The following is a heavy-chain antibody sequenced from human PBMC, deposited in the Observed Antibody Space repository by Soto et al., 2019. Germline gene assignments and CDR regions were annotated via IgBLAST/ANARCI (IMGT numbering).Heavy chain of an antibody. Sequence: EVQLVESGGGLVKPGGSLRLSCAASGFTFRSYSMNWVRQAPGKGLEWVSSISSGGSYIFYADSLKGRFTISRDNAKNALYLKMNSLRDEDTAVYDCARSVPANRGLESVDRWGQGTMLTVSS. D-gene: IGHD1-1*01. V-gene: IGHV3-21*01. CDR1: GFTFRSYS. CDR2: ISSGGSYI. J-gene: IGHJ3*01. CDR3: ARSVPANRGLESVDR.